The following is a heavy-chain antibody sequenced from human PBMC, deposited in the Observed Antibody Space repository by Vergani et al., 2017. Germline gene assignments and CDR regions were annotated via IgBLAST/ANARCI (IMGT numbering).Heavy chain of an antibody. D-gene: IGHD1-1*01. V-gene: IGHV3-30*03. CDR1: GFTSSYYG. J-gene: IGHJ1*01. CDR2: ILYDGTQK. CDR3: ATKICGTPGCQIGYFRE. Sequence: QVHLVESGGGVVQPGRSLRLSCVVSGFTSSYYGMHWVRQAPGKGLEWVAVILYDGTQKYYADSVKGRFTISRDNSKSTLYLQMNSLRTEDTAVYYCATKICGTPGCQIGYFREWGQGTLVTVSS.